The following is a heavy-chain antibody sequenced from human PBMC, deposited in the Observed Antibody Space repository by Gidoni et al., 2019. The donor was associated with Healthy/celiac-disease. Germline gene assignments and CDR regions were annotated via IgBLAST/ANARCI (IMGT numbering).Heavy chain of an antibody. D-gene: IGHD3-22*01. CDR3: ARGGDYYDSSGYTFDY. CDR1: GGSFSGYY. Sequence: QVQLQQWGAGLLKPSETLSLTCAVYGGSFSGYYWSWIRQPPGKGLEWIGEINHSGSTNYNPSLKSRVTISVDTSKNQFSLKLSSVTAADTAVYYCARGGDYYDSSGYTFDYWGQGTLVTVSS. CDR2: INHSGST. V-gene: IGHV4-34*01. J-gene: IGHJ4*02.